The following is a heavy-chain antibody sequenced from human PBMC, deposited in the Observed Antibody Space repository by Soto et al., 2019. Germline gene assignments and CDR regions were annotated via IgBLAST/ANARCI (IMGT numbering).Heavy chain of an antibody. J-gene: IGHJ4*02. CDR1: GTSISSYY. CDR3: ARYNSYAIDY. V-gene: IGHV4-59*01. Sequence: TLSLTCTVSGTSISSYYWSWIRQPPGKGLEWIANIHYSATTNYNPSLASRVTHSVDTSKNQFSLKMTSVTAADRAMYFCARYNSYAIDYWGRGTLVTVSS. CDR2: IHYSATT. D-gene: IGHD2-8*01.